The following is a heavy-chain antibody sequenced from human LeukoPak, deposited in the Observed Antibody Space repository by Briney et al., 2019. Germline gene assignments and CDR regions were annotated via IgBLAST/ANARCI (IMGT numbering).Heavy chain of an antibody. Sequence: SETLSLTCAVYGGSFSGYYWSWIRQPPGKGLEWIGEINHSGSTNYNPSLKSRVTISVDTSKNQFSLKLSSVTAADTAVYYCARGRVVVVAATRFYYYYYMDVWGKGTTVTVSS. CDR2: INHSGST. V-gene: IGHV4-34*01. J-gene: IGHJ6*03. CDR3: ARGRVVVVAATRFYYYYYMDV. CDR1: GGSFSGYY. D-gene: IGHD2-15*01.